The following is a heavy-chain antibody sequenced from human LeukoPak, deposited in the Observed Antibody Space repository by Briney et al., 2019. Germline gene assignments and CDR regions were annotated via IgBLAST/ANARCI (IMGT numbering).Heavy chain of an antibody. CDR2: IIPIFGTA. CDR1: GGTFSSYA. J-gene: IGHJ3*02. D-gene: IGHD3-22*01. CDR3: ARAEPYYYDSSGYYLSPVGAFDI. Sequence: WASVKVSCKASGGTFSSYAISWVRQAPGQGLEWMGGIIPIFGTANYAQKFQGRVTITADESTSTAYMELSSLRSEDTAVYYCARAEPYYYDSSGYYLSPVGAFDIWGQGTMVTVSS. V-gene: IGHV1-69*13.